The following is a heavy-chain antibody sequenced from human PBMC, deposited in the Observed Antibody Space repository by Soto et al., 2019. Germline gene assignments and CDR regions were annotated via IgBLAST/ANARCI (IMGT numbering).Heavy chain of an antibody. V-gene: IGHV1-69*13. CDR3: ARVSTDYDFWSGYRTRNGFDY. J-gene: IGHJ4*02. CDR2: IIPIFGTA. Sequence: ASVKVSCKASGYTFTSYYMHWVRQAPGQGLEWMGGIIPIFGTANYAQKFQGRVTITADESTSTAYMELSSLRSEDTAVYYCARVSTDYDFWSGYRTRNGFDYWGQGTLVTVSS. D-gene: IGHD3-3*01. CDR1: GYTFTSYY.